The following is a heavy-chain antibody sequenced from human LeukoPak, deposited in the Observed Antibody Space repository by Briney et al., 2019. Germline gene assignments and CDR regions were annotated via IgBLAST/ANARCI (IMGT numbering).Heavy chain of an antibody. CDR2: IYSGGNT. CDR1: GFTVSSNY. CDR3: ASLQVDPCSCTSCYTDV. V-gene: IGHV3-53*01. Sequence: GGSLRLSCAASGFTVSSNYMSWVRQAPGKGLEWVSVIYSGGNTYYADSVKGRFTISRDNSKNTLYLQMNSLRAEDTAVYYCASLQVDPCSCTSCYTDVWGQGTTVTVSS. D-gene: IGHD2-2*02. J-gene: IGHJ6*02.